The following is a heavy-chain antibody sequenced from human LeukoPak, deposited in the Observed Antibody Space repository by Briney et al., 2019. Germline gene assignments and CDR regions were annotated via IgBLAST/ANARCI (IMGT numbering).Heavy chain of an antibody. V-gene: IGHV1-69*04. Sequence: SVKVSCKASGGTFSSYAISWVRQAPGQGLEWMGRIIPILGIANYAQKFQGRVTITADESTSTAYMELSSLRSEDTAVYYCAREVLGGFDYWGQGTLVTVSS. J-gene: IGHJ4*02. D-gene: IGHD3-3*02. CDR1: GGTFSSYA. CDR3: AREVLGGFDY. CDR2: IIPILGIA.